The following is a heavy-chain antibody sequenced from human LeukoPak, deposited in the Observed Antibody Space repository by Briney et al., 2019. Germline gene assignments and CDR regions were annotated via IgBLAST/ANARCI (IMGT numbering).Heavy chain of an antibody. CDR1: GFTFSGSA. CDR3: TRTPVYYDYVWGSYRYSFAFDI. D-gene: IGHD3-16*02. V-gene: IGHV3-73*01. J-gene: IGHJ3*02. CDR2: IRSKANSHAT. Sequence: PGGSLRLSCAASGFTFSGSAMHWVRQASGKGLEWVGRIRSKANSHATAYAASVKGRFTIPRDDSKNTAYLQMNSLKTEDTAVYYCTRTPVYYDYVWGSYRYSFAFDIWGQGTMVTVSS.